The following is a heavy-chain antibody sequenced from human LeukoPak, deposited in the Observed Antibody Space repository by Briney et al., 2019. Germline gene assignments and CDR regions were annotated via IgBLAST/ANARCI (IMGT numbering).Heavy chain of an antibody. Sequence: PGGSLRLSCAASGFTFSDYYMSWIRQAPGKGLEWGSYISSSGSTIYYADSVKGRFTISRDNAKNSLYLQMNSLRAEDTAVYYCARERLPFGDYDPFDYWGQGTLVTVSS. CDR1: GFTFSDYY. V-gene: IGHV3-11*01. D-gene: IGHD4-17*01. CDR2: ISSSGSTI. J-gene: IGHJ4*02. CDR3: ARERLPFGDYDPFDY.